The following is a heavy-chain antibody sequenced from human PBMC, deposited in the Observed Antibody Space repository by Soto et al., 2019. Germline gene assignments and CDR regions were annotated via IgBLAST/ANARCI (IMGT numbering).Heavy chain of an antibody. CDR1: GGSINNYY. V-gene: IGHV4-59*08. CDR2: IYYAGTT. J-gene: IGHJ4*02. CDR3: ARLGGYYQPLDS. D-gene: IGHD3-22*01. Sequence: QVQLQESGPGLVKPSETLLLTCTVSGGSINNYYWSWIRQPPGKGLEFIGYIYYAGTTTYNPSLRSRVTIAVDTSKNQFPMKLSSGPAADPAVYYCARLGGYYQPLDSWGQGTLLTVSS.